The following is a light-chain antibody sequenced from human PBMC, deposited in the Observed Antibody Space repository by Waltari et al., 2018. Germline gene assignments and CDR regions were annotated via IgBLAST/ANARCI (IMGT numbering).Light chain of an antibody. CDR1: QSITNY. Sequence: DIQMTQSPSSLSASVGDRVTLTCRASQSITNYLSRDQHKLGEAPNVPVDDASTLVSGVPSRFNGSGAGTEFTLTISSLQPEDLATYDCLQTYSTLMFSFGPGTKVDL. J-gene: IGKJ3*01. CDR3: LQTYSTLMFS. V-gene: IGKV1-39*01. CDR2: DAS.